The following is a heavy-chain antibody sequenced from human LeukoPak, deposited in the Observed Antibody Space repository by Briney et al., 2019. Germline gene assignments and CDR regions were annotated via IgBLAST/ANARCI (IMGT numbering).Heavy chain of an antibody. J-gene: IGHJ4*02. CDR3: ARGYYDSSGYYRYPIDY. D-gene: IGHD3-22*01. Sequence: ASVKVSCKASGYIFTDYYMHWVRQAPGQGLEWMGIINPSGGSTSYAQKFQGRVTMTRDMSTSTVYMELSSLRSEDTAVYYCARGYYDSSGYYRYPIDYWGQGTLVTVSS. CDR2: INPSGGST. CDR1: GYIFTDYY. V-gene: IGHV1-46*01.